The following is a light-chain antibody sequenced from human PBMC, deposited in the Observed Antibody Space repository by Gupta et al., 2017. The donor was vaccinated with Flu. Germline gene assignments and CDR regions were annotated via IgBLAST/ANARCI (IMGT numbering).Light chain of an antibody. V-gene: IGLV2-11*01. CDR2: DVT. CDR1: SNDVGGSNR. J-gene: IGLJ1*01. CDR3: SSHAGRVTWV. Sequence: QSAPTPPRSVSGSPGPSVTISCTGSSNDVGGSNRVSWYQQRPGKAPKLILYDVTERPSGVPDRFSGSKSGNTASLTISGRQADEEADYYCSSHAGRVTWVFGTGTTVTVL.